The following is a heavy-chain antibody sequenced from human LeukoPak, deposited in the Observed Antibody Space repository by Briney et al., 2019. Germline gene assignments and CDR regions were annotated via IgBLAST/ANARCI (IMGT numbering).Heavy chain of an antibody. CDR3: ARGTLSGFYYSLDC. Sequence: SQTLSLTCAISGDSVSSKSAAWNWIRQSPSRGLEWLGRTYYSSKRYNDYAVSVKSRIMINSDTSKNQFSLQLKSVTAEDTAVYFCARGTLSGFYYSLDCWGQGTLVTVSS. CDR1: GDSVSSKSAA. CDR2: TYYSSKRYN. J-gene: IGHJ4*02. V-gene: IGHV6-1*01. D-gene: IGHD3-10*01.